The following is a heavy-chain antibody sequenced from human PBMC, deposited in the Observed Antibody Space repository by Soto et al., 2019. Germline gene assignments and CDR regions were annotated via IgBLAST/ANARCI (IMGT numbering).Heavy chain of an antibody. D-gene: IGHD3-22*01. J-gene: IGHJ6*02. CDR1: GGTFSSYA. CDR2: IIPIFGTA. Sequence: QVQLVQSGAEVKKPGSSVKVSCKASGGTFSSYAISWVRQAPGQGLEWMGGIIPIFGTANYAQKFQGRVTITADEPTSTAYMELSSLRSEDTAVYYCARDQDVSIYHGMDVWGQGTTVTVSS. CDR3: ARDQDVSIYHGMDV. V-gene: IGHV1-69*12.